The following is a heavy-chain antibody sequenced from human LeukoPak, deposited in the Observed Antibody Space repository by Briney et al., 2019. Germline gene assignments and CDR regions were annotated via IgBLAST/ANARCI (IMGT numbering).Heavy chain of an antibody. Sequence: GGSLRLSCAASGFTFSSYAMSWVRQAPGKGLEWVSAISDSGGSTYHADSVKGRFTISRDNSKNTLYLQMNSLRAEDTAVYYCAKVTDRSGWYWFDPWGQGTLVTVSS. D-gene: IGHD6-19*01. CDR3: AKVTDRSGWYWFDP. V-gene: IGHV3-23*01. J-gene: IGHJ5*02. CDR2: ISDSGGST. CDR1: GFTFSSYA.